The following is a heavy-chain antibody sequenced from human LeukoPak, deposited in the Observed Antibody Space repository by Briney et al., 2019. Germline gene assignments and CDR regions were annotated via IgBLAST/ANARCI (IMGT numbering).Heavy chain of an antibody. Sequence: PGGSLTLSYAAPGFTFTTYAIGWVRQSPGKGLEWVSSISGGGGGTYYAEFVKGRFTISRDNSTNTLYLQMNSLRAEDTAVYYCAKFYDILTGYFDHWGKGTLVTVSS. CDR3: AKFYDILTGYFDH. CDR1: GFTFTTYA. D-gene: IGHD3-9*01. CDR2: ISGGGGGT. J-gene: IGHJ4*02. V-gene: IGHV3-23*01.